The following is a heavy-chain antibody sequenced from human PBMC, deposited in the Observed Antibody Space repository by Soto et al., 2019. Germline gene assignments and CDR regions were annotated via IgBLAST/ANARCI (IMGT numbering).Heavy chain of an antibody. CDR1: GSTFSNYA. CDR2: LSGSGGTT. CDR3: AKSFFETGSNCGCPWSFHY. V-gene: IGHV3-23*01. D-gene: IGHD3-3*01. J-gene: IGHJ4*02. Sequence: EVQLLESGGGLVQPGRPLSPSFPAPGSTFSNYAMSGGRQPPGQGLDGVPALSGSGGTTYYVGTVKGRFTISRDTSTTTLLLQMTSLMSDGAAVYYCAKSFFETGSNCGCPWSFHYWGQGSLVTVSS.